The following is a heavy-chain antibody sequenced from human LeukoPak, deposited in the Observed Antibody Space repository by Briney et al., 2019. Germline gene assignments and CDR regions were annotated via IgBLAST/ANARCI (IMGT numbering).Heavy chain of an antibody. J-gene: IGHJ6*02. CDR3: ARHGYGDYGGYYYGMDV. CDR2: ISAYNGNT. V-gene: IGHV1-18*01. CDR1: GYTFTSYG. D-gene: IGHD4-17*01. Sequence: ASVKVSCKASGYTFTSYGISWVRQAPGQGLEWMGWISAYNGNTNYAQKLQGRVTMTTDTSTSTAYMELRSLGSDDTAVYYCARHGYGDYGGYYYGMDVWGQGTTVTVSS.